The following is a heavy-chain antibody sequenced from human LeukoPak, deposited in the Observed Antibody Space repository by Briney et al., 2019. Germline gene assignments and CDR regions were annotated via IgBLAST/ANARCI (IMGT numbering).Heavy chain of an antibody. J-gene: IGHJ4*02. CDR1: GFTFSTYW. Sequence: QAGGSLRLSCAASGFTFSTYWMHWVRQAPGKGPVWVSRISSDGSNTIYADSVKGRFTISRDNAKNTLYLQMNSLRAEDAAVYYCVRDKISGWLVDQWGQGTLVTVSS. V-gene: IGHV3-74*01. CDR3: VRDKISGWLVDQ. D-gene: IGHD6-19*01. CDR2: ISSDGSNT.